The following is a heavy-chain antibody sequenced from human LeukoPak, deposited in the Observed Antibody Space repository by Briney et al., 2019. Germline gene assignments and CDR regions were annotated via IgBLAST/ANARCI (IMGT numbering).Heavy chain of an antibody. J-gene: IGHJ5*02. CDR2: INHSGST. CDR3: ARKGTTMIVVVIDQRYNWFDP. D-gene: IGHD3-22*01. V-gene: IGHV4-34*01. Sequence: SETLSLTCAVYGGPFSGYYWSWIRQPPGKGLEWIGEINHSGSTNYNPSLKSRVTISVDTSKNQFSLKLSSVTAADTAVYYCARKGTTMIVVVIDQRYNWFDPWGQGTLVTVSS. CDR1: GGPFSGYY.